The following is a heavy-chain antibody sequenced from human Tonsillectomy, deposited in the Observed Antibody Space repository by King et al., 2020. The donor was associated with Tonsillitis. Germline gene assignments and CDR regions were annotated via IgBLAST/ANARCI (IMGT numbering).Heavy chain of an antibody. D-gene: IGHD3-10*01. CDR2: IYTTGST. V-gene: IGHV4-61*02. J-gene: IGHJ4*02. CDR3: ARDEDYYGSFDY. Sequence: VQLQESGPGLVKPSQTLSLTCTVSGGSISSGSYYWSWIRQPAGKGLEWIGRIYTTGSTNYNPSLKRRVTISVDTSKNQFSLKLSSVTAADTAAYYCARDEDYYGSFDYWGQGTLVTVSS. CDR1: GGSISSGSYY.